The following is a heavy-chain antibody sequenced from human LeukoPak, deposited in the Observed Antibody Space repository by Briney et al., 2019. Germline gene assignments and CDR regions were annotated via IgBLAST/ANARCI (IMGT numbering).Heavy chain of an antibody. CDR2: IYTSGST. CDR1: GGSIGSGSYY. J-gene: IGHJ5*02. D-gene: IGHD6-13*01. V-gene: IGHV4-61*02. CDR3: ARAYHSSWYLNWFDP. Sequence: SETLSLTCTVSGGSIGSGSYYWSWIRQPAGTGLEWIGRIYTSGSTNYNPSLKSRVTISVDTSKNQFSLKLSSVTAADTAVYYCARAYHSSWYLNWFDPWGQGTLVTVSS.